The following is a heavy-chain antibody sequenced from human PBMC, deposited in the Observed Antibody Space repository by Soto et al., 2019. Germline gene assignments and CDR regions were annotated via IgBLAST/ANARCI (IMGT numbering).Heavy chain of an antibody. D-gene: IGHD2-15*01. CDR2: LYSGGNT. J-gene: IGHJ3*02. Sequence: EMPLVESGGGLIQPGGSLRLSCAASGFTVSDNYMSWVRRAPGKGLEWVSILYSGGNTYYTDSVNGRFTISRDNFKNTLYLQMNSLRAGDAAVYYCARVRGVENAFDIWGQGTMVTVSS. V-gene: IGHV3-53*01. CDR3: ARVRGVENAFDI. CDR1: GFTVSDNY.